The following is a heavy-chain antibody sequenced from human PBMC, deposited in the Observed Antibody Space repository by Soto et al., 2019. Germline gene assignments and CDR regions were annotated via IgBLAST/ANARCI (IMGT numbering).Heavy chain of an antibody. CDR3: AKDEQGSYSNYYTTFDY. J-gene: IGHJ4*02. D-gene: IGHD4-4*01. CDR2: ISGSGGST. CDR1: GFTFSSYA. V-gene: IGHV3-23*01. Sequence: GESLKISCAASGFTFSSYAMSWVRQAPGKGLEWVSAISGSGGSTYYQDSVKGRFTISRDNSKNTLYLQMNSLRAEDTAVYYCAKDEQGSYSNYYTTFDYWGQGTLVTVSS.